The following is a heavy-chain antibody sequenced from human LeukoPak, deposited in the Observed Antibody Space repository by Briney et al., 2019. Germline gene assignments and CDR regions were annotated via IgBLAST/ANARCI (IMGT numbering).Heavy chain of an antibody. D-gene: IGHD3-3*01. CDR3: ARVRFLEWLPRYWFDP. V-gene: IGHV4-59*12. Sequence: PSETLSLTCTVSGGSISSYYWSWIRQPPGKGLEWIGYIYHSGSTYYNPSLKSRVTISVDRSKNQFSLKLSSVTAADTAVYYCARVRFLEWLPRYWFDPWGQGTLVTVSS. J-gene: IGHJ5*02. CDR2: IYHSGST. CDR1: GGSISSYY.